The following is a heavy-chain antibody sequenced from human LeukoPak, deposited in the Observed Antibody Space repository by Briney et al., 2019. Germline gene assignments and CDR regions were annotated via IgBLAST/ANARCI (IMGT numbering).Heavy chain of an antibody. J-gene: IGHJ6*02. CDR3: AREIDYDRNYYYYYGMDV. CDR2: IIPILGIA. CDR1: GYTFTSYD. D-gene: IGHD3-22*01. V-gene: IGHV1-69*04. Sequence: SVKVSCKASGYTFTSYDINWVRQATGQGLEWMGRIIPILGIANYAQKFQGRVTITADKSTSTAYMELSSLRSEDTAVYYCAREIDYDRNYYYYYGMDVWGQGTTVTVSS.